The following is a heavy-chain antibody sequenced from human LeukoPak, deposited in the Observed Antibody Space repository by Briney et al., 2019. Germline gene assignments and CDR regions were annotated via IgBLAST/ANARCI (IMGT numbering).Heavy chain of an antibody. D-gene: IGHD3-10*01. V-gene: IGHV1-69*05. CDR3: CITMVREADY. Sequence: ASVKVSSKASGGTFSSYAISWVRQAPGQGLEWMGGIIPIFGTANYAQKFQGRVTITTDESTSTAYMELSSLRSADTAVYYCCITMVREADYWGQGTLVTVSS. J-gene: IGHJ4*02. CDR1: GGTFSSYA. CDR2: IIPIFGTA.